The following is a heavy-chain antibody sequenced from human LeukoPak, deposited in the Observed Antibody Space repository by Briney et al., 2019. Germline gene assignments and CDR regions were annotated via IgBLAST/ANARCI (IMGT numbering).Heavy chain of an antibody. Sequence: GGSLRLSCAASGFTFTTYNMNWVRQAPGKGLEWVSSISSTSSFIYYAESVKGRFTISRDNAKNSLYLQMNSLRAEDTAVYYCATSIAAAGTFAYWGQGTLVTVSS. V-gene: IGHV3-21*01. J-gene: IGHJ4*02. CDR2: ISSTSSFI. CDR1: GFTFTTYN. D-gene: IGHD6-13*01. CDR3: ATSIAAAGTFAY.